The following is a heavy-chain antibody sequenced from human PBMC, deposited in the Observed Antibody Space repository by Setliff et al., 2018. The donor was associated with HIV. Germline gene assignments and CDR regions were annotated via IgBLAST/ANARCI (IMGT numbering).Heavy chain of an antibody. CDR1: GGTFSSYA. J-gene: IGHJ5*02. CDR3: ARAADYDFWSGYSSGWFDP. CDR2: IIPIFGTA. D-gene: IGHD3-3*01. V-gene: IGHV1-69*13. Sequence: SVKVSCKASGGTFSSYAISWVRQAPGQGLEWMGGIIPIFGTANYAQKFQGRVTITADESTSTAYMELSSLRSEDTAVYYCARAADYDFWSGYSSGWFDPWGQGTLVTVPQ.